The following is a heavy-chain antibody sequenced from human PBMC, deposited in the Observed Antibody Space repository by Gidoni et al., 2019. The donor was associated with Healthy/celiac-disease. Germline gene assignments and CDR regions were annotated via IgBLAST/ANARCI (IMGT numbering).Heavy chain of an antibody. CDR2: ISAYHGNT. D-gene: IGHD6-13*01. Sequence: HVQLVQSGAEVKQPGASVKVPRKASGYTFTRSGISWVRQAPGQGREWMGWISAYHGNTNYAQKLQGRVTMTTDTSTSTAYMGLRSLRSDDTAVYYCARERVAAAGTPYFGYWGQGTLVTVSS. CDR1: GYTFTRSG. V-gene: IGHV1-18*01. CDR3: ARERVAAAGTPYFGY. J-gene: IGHJ4*02.